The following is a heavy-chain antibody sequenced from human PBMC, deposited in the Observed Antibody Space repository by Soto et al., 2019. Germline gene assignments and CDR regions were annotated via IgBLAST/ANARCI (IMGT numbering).Heavy chain of an antibody. V-gene: IGHV1-2*04. CDR2: INPNSGGT. J-gene: IGHJ5*02. CDR3: ARGPYYYGSGTFFEFDP. Sequence: ASVKVSCKASGYTFTGYYMHWVRQAPGQGLEWMGWINPNSGGTNYAQKFQGWVTMTRDTSINTAYMELSRLRSDDTAVYYCARGPYYYGSGTFFEFDPWGQGTLVTVSS. D-gene: IGHD3-10*01. CDR1: GYTFTGYY.